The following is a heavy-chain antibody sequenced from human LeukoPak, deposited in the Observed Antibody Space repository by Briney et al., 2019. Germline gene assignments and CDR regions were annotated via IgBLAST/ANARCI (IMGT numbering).Heavy chain of an antibody. D-gene: IGHD2-15*01. CDR3: AKGGGDSCYSVNDY. J-gene: IGHJ4*02. Sequence: PGGSLRLSCAASGFTFSSYAMSWVRQAPGKGLEWVSVICGSGGDTYYADPVKGRFTISRDNSKNALYLQMNSLRAEDTAVYYCAKGGGDSCYSVNDYRGQGTLVTVSS. V-gene: IGHV3-23*01. CDR2: ICGSGGDT. CDR1: GFTFSSYA.